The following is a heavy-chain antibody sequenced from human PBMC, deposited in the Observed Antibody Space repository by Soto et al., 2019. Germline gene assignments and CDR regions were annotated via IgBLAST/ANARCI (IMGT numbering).Heavy chain of an antibody. CDR3: TREASSWGFAFDL. CDR1: GFTFSHYA. Sequence: EVQLLESGGGLVQPGGSLRLSCAASGFTFSHYAMSWVRQAPGKGLQWVSTIFGSGAPTHYADSVKGRFGISRDNSINMLFLEMNSLNDEDTAVYYCTREASSWGFAFDLWGQGTRVAVSS. D-gene: IGHD3-16*01. V-gene: IGHV3-23*01. J-gene: IGHJ3*01. CDR2: IFGSGAPT.